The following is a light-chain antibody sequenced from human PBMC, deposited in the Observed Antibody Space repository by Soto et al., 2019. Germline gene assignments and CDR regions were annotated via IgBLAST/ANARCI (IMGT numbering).Light chain of an antibody. CDR3: QSYDSSMSGGV. Sequence: QSVLTQPPSVSGAPGQRVTISCTGSRSNIGAGYDVHWYQQLPGTAPKLLIYGNSNRPSGVPDRFSGSKSGTSASLAITGLQAEDEADYYCQSYDSSMSGGVFGGVTKRTVL. J-gene: IGLJ3*02. CDR1: RSNIGAGYD. CDR2: GNS. V-gene: IGLV1-40*01.